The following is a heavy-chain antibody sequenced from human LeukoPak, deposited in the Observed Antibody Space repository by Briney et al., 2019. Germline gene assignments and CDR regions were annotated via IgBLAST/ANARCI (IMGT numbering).Heavy chain of an antibody. D-gene: IGHD6-13*01. J-gene: IGHJ4*02. Sequence: ASVKVSCKASGYTFTGYYIHWVRQAPGQGLEWMGWIDPNSGGTNYAQRFQGRVTMTRDTSISAAYMELRSLRSDDTAVYYCARALGYSSSWYYYWGQGTLITVSS. CDR3: ARALGYSSSWYYY. V-gene: IGHV1-2*02. CDR2: IDPNSGGT. CDR1: GYTFTGYY.